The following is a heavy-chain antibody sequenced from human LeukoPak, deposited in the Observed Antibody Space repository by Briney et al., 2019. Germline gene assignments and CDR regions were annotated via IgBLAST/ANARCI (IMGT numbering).Heavy chain of an antibody. J-gene: IGHJ4*02. D-gene: IGHD3-10*01. V-gene: IGHV4-4*02. CDR3: AREYYGSGSYGY. CDR2: IYHSGST. CDR1: GGPISSSNW. Sequence: TSGTLSLTCAVSGGPISSSNWWSWVRQPPGKGLEWIGEIYHSGSTNYYPSLKSRVTILLDKSKNQFSLKLSSVTAADTAVYYCAREYYGSGSYGYWGQGTLVTVPS.